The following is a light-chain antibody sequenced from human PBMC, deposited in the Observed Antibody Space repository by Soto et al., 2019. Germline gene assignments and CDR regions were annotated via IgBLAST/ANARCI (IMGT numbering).Light chain of an antibody. CDR1: QSVSTRY. CDR3: QQYYSSPPGT. V-gene: IGKV3-20*01. CDR2: GAS. Sequence: EIVLTQSPDTLSLSPGERATLSCRASQSVSTRYVAWYQQRPGQAPRLLMYGASSRATGIPDRFNGSGSGTDFTLTITRLEPEDFAVYYCQQYYSSPPGTFGQGPQVEIK. J-gene: IGKJ1*01.